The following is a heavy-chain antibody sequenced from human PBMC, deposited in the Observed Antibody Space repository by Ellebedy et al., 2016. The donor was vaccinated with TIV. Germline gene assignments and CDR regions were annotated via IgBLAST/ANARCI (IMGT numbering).Heavy chain of an antibody. J-gene: IGHJ4*02. CDR3: ARGGNWDLDY. CDR1: GFIFRNYW. V-gene: IGHV3-7*01. D-gene: IGHD7-27*01. Sequence: PGGSLRLSCAASGFIFRNYWMGWVRQAAGKGLEWVANTKQDGSEKYYVDSVMGRFTISRDNAKNSLYLQMNSLRAEDTAVYYCARGGNWDLDYWGQGILVTVSS. CDR2: TKQDGSEK.